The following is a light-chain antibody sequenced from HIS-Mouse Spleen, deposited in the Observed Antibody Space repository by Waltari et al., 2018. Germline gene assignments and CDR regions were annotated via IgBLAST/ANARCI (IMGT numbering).Light chain of an antibody. CDR2: GTS. CDR3: QSYDSSLSGSVV. V-gene: IGLV1-40*01. CDR1: SSTIGAGYD. Sequence: QSVLTQPPSVSGAPGQRVTISCTGSSSTIGAGYDVHWYQQLPGTAPKLLSYGTSNRPSGVPDRFSGSKSGTSASLAITGLQAEDEADYYCQSYDSSLSGSVVFGGGTKLTVL. J-gene: IGLJ2*01.